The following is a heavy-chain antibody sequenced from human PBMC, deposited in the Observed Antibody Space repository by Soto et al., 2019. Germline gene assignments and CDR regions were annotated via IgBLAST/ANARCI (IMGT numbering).Heavy chain of an antibody. D-gene: IGHD3-10*01. V-gene: IGHV4-4*02. CDR2: VYHSGTT. CDR3: ARAKLCNTISCPHSFDI. CDR1: GASISTNNW. Sequence: QVQLQESGPGLVEPSGTLSLTCDVSGASISTNNWWSWVRQSPGQGLEWIAEVYHSGTTNTNPSLKSRVTISLDTTTNHSSLMLASVTAAYTAVYYCARAKLCNTISCPHSFDIWGQGTLVTVSS. J-gene: IGHJ4*02.